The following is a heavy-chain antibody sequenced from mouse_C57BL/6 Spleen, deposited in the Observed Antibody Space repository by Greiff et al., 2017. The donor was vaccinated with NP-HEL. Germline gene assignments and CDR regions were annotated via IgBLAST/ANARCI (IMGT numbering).Heavy chain of an antibody. CDR2: IHPNSGST. CDR1: GYTFTSYW. Sequence: QVHVKQSGAELVKPGASVKLSCKASGYTFTSYWMHWVKQRPGQGLEWIGMIHPNSGSTNYNEKFKSKATLTVDKSSSTAYMQLSSLTSEDSAVYYCARRGDYYAMDYWGQGTSVTVSS. CDR3: ARRGDYYAMDY. V-gene: IGHV1-64*01. J-gene: IGHJ4*01.